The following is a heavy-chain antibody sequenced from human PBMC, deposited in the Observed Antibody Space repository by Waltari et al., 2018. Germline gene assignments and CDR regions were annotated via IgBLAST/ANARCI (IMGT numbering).Heavy chain of an antibody. CDR1: GGTFSSYA. CDR3: ASPRGDYYGSGTPQYYYGMDV. J-gene: IGHJ6*02. CDR2: IIPIFGTA. D-gene: IGHD3-10*01. Sequence: QVQLVQSGAEVKKPGSSVKVSCKASGGTFSSYAISWVRQAPGQGLEWMGGIIPIFGTANYAQKFQGRVTITTDESTSTAYMELSSLRSEDTAVYYCASPRGDYYGSGTPQYYYGMDVWGQGTTVTVSS. V-gene: IGHV1-69*05.